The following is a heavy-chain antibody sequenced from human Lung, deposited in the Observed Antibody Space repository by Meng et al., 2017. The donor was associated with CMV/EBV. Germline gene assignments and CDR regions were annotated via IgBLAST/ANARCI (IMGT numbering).Heavy chain of an antibody. CDR2: ISPDWSSA. Sequence: SCVASGFTFRSYWMDWVRQAPGKGLVWVSRISPDWSSAAYADSVRGRFTISRDNAKNTLYLQMNSLRVEDTAVYYCAAWAHILAVAPSGDDYWGQGTLVTVSS. CDR1: GFTFRSYW. CDR3: AAWAHILAVAPSGDDY. V-gene: IGHV3-74*03. D-gene: IGHD2-2*01. J-gene: IGHJ4*02.